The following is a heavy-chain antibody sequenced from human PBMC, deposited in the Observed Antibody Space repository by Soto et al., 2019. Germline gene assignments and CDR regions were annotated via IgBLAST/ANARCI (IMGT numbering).Heavy chain of an antibody. V-gene: IGHV1-18*01. CDR3: ARELWGKFWELLSTFDY. Sequence: QVQLVQSGAEVKKTGASVKVSCKASGYTFTSYGISWVRQAPGQGLEWMGWISAYNGNTNYAQKLQGRVTMTTDTSTSTAYMELRSQRSDDTAVYYCARELWGKFWELLSTFDYWGQGTLVPVSS. J-gene: IGHJ4*02. D-gene: IGHD3-10*01. CDR2: ISAYNGNT. CDR1: GYTFTSYG.